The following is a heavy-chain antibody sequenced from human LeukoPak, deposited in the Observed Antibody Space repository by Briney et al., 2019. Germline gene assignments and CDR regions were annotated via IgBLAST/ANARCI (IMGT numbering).Heavy chain of an antibody. CDR2: IYTSGST. J-gene: IGHJ3*02. CDR3: ARDGDSSGHDDFDI. V-gene: IGHV4-4*07. Sequence: SETVSLTCTVSGGSISSYYWSWIRQPAGKGLEWIGRIYTSGSTIYNPSLKRRGTLSVDTSKNQFSLKLSSVPAADTAVYYCARDGDSSGHDDFDIWRQGTMVTVSS. CDR1: GGSISSYY. D-gene: IGHD3-22*01.